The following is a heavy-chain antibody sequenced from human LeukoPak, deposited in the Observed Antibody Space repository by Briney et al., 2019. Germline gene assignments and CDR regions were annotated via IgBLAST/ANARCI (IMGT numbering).Heavy chain of an antibody. Sequence: ASVKVSCKTIGGRFKSYGFSWVRQAPGQGLEWMGWINPNSGGTNYAQKFQGRVTMTRDTSISTAYMELSRLRSDDTAVYYCASGLLYGDYYFDYWGQGTLVTVSS. CDR1: GGRFKSYG. J-gene: IGHJ4*02. D-gene: IGHD4-17*01. CDR2: INPNSGGT. V-gene: IGHV1-2*02. CDR3: ASGLLYGDYYFDY.